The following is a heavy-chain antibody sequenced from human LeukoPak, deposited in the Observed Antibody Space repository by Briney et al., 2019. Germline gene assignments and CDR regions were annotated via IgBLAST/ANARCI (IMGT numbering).Heavy chain of an antibody. V-gene: IGHV4-39*07. Sequence: PSETLSLTCTVSGGSISSGGYYWSWIRQPPGKGREWIGEINHSGSTNYNPSLKSRVTISVDTSKNQFSLKLSSVTAADTAVYYCARGRYSSSWYKPPLDYWGQGTLVTVSS. D-gene: IGHD6-13*01. CDR3: ARGRYSSSWYKPPLDY. CDR2: INHSGST. CDR1: GGSISSGGYY. J-gene: IGHJ4*02.